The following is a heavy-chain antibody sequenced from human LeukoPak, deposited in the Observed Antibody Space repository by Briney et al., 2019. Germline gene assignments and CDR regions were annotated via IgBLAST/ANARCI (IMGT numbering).Heavy chain of an antibody. CDR3: VKSRRDFGSGLDY. CDR2: ISWNNDNI. CDR1: GFTFDDYA. J-gene: IGHJ4*02. V-gene: IGHV3-9*03. D-gene: IGHD3-3*01. Sequence: GGSLRLSCAASGFTFDDYAMHWVRQGPGKGLEWVSGISWNNDNIGYADSGKGRFTISRDNAKNSLYLQMNSLRAEDMALYYCVKSRRDFGSGLDYWGQGTLVTVSS.